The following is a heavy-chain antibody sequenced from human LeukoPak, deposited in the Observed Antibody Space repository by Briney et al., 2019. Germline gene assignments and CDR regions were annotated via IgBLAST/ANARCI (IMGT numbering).Heavy chain of an antibody. J-gene: IGHJ5*02. D-gene: IGHD6-13*01. Sequence: SGGPLRLSCAASGLTLRSYSMNWVRPAPGKGLEWVSSISSSSYIYYADSVKGRFTISRDNAKNSLYLQMNSLRAEDTAVYYCASSVRQQLVFGWCDPWGQGTLVTVPS. V-gene: IGHV3-21*01. CDR3: ASSVRQQLVFGWCDP. CDR1: GLTLRSYS. CDR2: ISSSSYI.